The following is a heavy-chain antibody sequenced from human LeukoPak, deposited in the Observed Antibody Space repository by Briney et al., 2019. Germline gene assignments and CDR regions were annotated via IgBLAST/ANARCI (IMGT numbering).Heavy chain of an antibody. Sequence: GGSLRLSCAASGFTFSSYSMNWVRQAPGKGLEWVSSISSSSSYIYYADSVKGRFTISRDNAKNSLYLQMNSLRAEDTAVYYCARGDQRLDDFDYWGQGTLVTVSS. CDR2: ISSSSSYI. V-gene: IGHV3-21*01. D-gene: IGHD6-25*01. J-gene: IGHJ4*02. CDR3: ARGDQRLDDFDY. CDR1: GFTFSSYS.